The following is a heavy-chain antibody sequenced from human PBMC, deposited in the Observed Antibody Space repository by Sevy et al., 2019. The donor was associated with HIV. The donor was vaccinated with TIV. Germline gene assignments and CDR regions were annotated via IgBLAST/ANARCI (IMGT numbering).Heavy chain of an antibody. CDR1: GYTLAKFS. Sequence: ASVKVSCKVSGYTLAKFSIHWVRQAPGKGLEWMTSFDPEDGEPEDGKTIYAQKFLGRVTMTEDKSTDTAYMELSSLRSDDTAVYYCATTKDYYDSSGYPFDYWGQGTLVTVSS. V-gene: IGHV1-24*01. J-gene: IGHJ4*02. CDR2: FDPEDGEPEDGKT. D-gene: IGHD3-22*01. CDR3: ATTKDYYDSSGYPFDY.